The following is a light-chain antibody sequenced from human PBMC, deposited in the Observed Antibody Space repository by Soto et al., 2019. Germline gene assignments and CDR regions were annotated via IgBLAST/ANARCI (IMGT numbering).Light chain of an antibody. CDR2: GNS. Sequence: QAVVTQPPSVSGAPGQRVTISCTGSSSNIGAGYDVHWYQQLPVTAPKLLIYGNSNRPSGVPDRFSGSKSGTSASLAITGLQAEDEADYYCQSYDSSLSGWVFGGGTKVTVL. J-gene: IGLJ3*02. V-gene: IGLV1-40*01. CDR1: SSNIGAGYD. CDR3: QSYDSSLSGWV.